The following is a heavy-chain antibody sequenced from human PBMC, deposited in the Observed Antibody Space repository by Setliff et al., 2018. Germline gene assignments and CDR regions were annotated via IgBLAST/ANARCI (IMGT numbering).Heavy chain of an antibody. V-gene: IGHV3-21*04. CDR2: SSSTGRYA. D-gene: IGHD3-10*01. CDR3: ARLWIPTMVLGVIKTYWYFDL. Sequence: GESLKISCAASGFTFSAYSMNWVRQAPGKGLEWVSSSSSTGRYAFYADSVKGRFSISRDTSDNTVFLQLNNLRADDSAVYYCARLWIPTMVLGVIKTYWYFDLWGRGALVTVSS. CDR1: GFTFSAYS. J-gene: IGHJ2*01.